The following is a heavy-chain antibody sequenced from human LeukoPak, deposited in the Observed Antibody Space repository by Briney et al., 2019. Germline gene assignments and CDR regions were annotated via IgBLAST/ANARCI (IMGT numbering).Heavy chain of an antibody. V-gene: IGHV1-18*01. D-gene: IGHD3-10*01. CDR1: GYTFTSYG. J-gene: IGHJ4*02. CDR3: ARITMVRGVIRGGVDY. Sequence: ASVTVSCKSSGYTFTSYGISWVRQAPGKGLEWMGWISAYNGNTNYAQKLQGKVTMTTDTSTRTAYMELRSLRSDDTAVYYCARITMVRGVIRGGVDYWGQGTLVTVSS. CDR2: ISAYNGNT.